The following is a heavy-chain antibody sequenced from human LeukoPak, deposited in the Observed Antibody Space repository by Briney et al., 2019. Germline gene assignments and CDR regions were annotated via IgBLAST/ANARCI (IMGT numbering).Heavy chain of an antibody. CDR1: GFTFSSYS. Sequence: GGSLRLSCAASGFTFSSYSMNWVRQAPGKGLEWVSSISSSSSYIYYADSVKGRFTISRDNAKNSLYLQMNSLRAEDTAVYYCARDLPIANKNFDYCGQGTLVTVSS. D-gene: IGHD6-13*01. V-gene: IGHV3-21*01. CDR3: ARDLPIANKNFDY. CDR2: ISSSSSYI. J-gene: IGHJ4*02.